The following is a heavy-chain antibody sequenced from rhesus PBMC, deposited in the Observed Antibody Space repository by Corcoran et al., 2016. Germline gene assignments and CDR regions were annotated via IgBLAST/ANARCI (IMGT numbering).Heavy chain of an antibody. CDR3: ARRSGNFDY. Sequence: QVQLQESGPGVVKPSETLSLTCAVSGYSISSGSDWSWIRQPPGKGLEWIGYIYGSSGSTNYNPSLKNRVTISKDTSKNQFSLKLSSVTAADTAVYYCARRSGNFDYWGQGVLVTVSS. CDR2: IYGSSGST. V-gene: IGHV4-76*01. CDR1: GYSISSGSD. J-gene: IGHJ4*01. D-gene: IGHD6-37*01.